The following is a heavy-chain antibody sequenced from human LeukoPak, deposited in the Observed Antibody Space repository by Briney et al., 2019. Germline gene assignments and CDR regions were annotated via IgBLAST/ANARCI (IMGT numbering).Heavy chain of an antibody. D-gene: IGHD2-2*03. J-gene: IGHJ4*02. Sequence: ASVKVSCKASGYTFTTYGISWVRQAPGQGLEWMGWIRVYNGDTNYAQKLQGRVTMTTDTSTSTAYLELRSLRSDDTAVYYCATGYCSSTNCRIDYWGQGTLVSVSS. CDR3: ATGYCSSTNCRIDY. V-gene: IGHV1-18*01. CDR2: IRVYNGDT. CDR1: GYTFTTYG.